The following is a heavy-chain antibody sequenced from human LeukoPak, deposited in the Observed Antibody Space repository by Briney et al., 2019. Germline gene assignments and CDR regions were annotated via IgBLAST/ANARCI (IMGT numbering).Heavy chain of an antibody. Sequence: ASVKVSCKASGYTFTGYYMHWVRQAPGQGLEWMGRINPNSGGTNYAQKFQGRVTMTRDTSISTAYMELSRLRSDDTAVYYCARDRPDSYCSGGSCYLHRFDPWGQGTLVTVSS. D-gene: IGHD2-15*01. CDR1: GYTFTGYY. V-gene: IGHV1-2*06. CDR2: INPNSGGT. CDR3: ARDRPDSYCSGGSCYLHRFDP. J-gene: IGHJ5*02.